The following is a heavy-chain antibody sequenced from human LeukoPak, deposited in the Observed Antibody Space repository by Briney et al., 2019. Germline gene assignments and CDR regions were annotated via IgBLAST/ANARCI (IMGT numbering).Heavy chain of an antibody. V-gene: IGHV3-30*18. D-gene: IGHD3-9*01. CDR3: AKEGYDIVTGCGYLDI. Sequence: PGRSLRHSRAPSGVTLCIHVMHCVRHAPEKGREWVAVISYERNNIYYVHSVKSRVTISIDNSKNKLYLQLNMLSAEDTAVYYCAKEGYDIVTGCGYLDIWGQGTMVTVSS. CDR1: GVTLCIHV. J-gene: IGHJ3*02. CDR2: ISYERNNI.